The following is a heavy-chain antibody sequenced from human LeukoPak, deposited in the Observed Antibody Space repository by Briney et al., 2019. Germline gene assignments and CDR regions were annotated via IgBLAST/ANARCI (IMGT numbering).Heavy chain of an antibody. CDR1: GDSISSGDYY. Sequence: SETLSLTCTVSGDSISSGDYYWSWIRQPAGKGLEWIGRISSSGSTNYNPSLKSRVTISVDTSKNQFSLKLSSVTAADTAVYYCAREERTYSSSWSPFDYWGQGTLVIVSS. D-gene: IGHD6-13*01. J-gene: IGHJ4*02. V-gene: IGHV4-61*02. CDR2: ISSSGST. CDR3: AREERTYSSSWSPFDY.